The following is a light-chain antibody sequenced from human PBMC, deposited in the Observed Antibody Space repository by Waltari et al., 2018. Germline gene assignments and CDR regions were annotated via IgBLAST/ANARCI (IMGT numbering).Light chain of an antibody. J-gene: IGKJ1*01. Sequence: EIVLTQSPGTLSLSPGERATLSCRASQSVSRTLAWYQQKPGQAPRLLIYGASTRSTGIPERLSGGGSGTDFSLTISRLEPEDFAVYYCQHYVSLPATFGQGTKVEIK. CDR1: QSVSRT. CDR3: QHYVSLPAT. V-gene: IGKV3-20*01. CDR2: GAS.